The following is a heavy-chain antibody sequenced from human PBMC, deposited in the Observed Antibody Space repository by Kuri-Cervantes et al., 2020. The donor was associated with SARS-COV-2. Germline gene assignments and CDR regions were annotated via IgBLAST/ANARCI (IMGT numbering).Heavy chain of an antibody. Sequence: SETLSLTCTVSGGSISSHNWSWIRQPPGKGLEWIGEINHSGSTNYNPSLKSRVTISVDTSKNQFSLKLSSVTAADTAVYYCARRGLGFGELFYFDYWGQGTLVTVSS. J-gene: IGHJ4*02. CDR2: INHSGST. D-gene: IGHD3-10*01. V-gene: IGHV4-34*01. CDR1: GGSISSHN. CDR3: ARRGLGFGELFYFDY.